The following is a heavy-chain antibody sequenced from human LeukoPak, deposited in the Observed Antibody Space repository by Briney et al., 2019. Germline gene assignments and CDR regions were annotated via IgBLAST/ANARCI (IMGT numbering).Heavy chain of an antibody. J-gene: IGHJ4*02. CDR1: GFTFRNYV. Sequence: GGSLRLSCVASGFTFRNYVMNWVRQAPGKGLEWLATIYGSGVSISYADSVKGRFTISRDNSNNTLYLQMNSLRAEDTAMYYCAKDLGWELPAEAYWGQGILVTVSS. D-gene: IGHD1-26*01. CDR3: AKDLGWELPAEAY. CDR2: IYGSGVSI. V-gene: IGHV3-23*01.